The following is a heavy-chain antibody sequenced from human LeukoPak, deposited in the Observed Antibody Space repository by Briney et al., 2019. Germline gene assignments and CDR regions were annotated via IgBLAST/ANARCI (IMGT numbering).Heavy chain of an antibody. CDR3: ARMGSYCSGGSCYVWFDP. CDR1: GGSISNFY. J-gene: IGHJ5*02. V-gene: IGHV4-59*01. D-gene: IGHD2-15*01. Sequence: SETLSLTCTVSGGSISNFYWSWFRQPPGKGLEWIGYIYYSGTTNYNPSLKSRLTISVDTPKNHFSLRLSSVTAADTAVYYCARMGSYCSGGSCYVWFDPWGQGALVTVSS. CDR2: IYYSGTT.